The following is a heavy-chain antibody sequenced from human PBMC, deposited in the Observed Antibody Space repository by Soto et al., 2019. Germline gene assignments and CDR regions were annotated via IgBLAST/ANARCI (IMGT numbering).Heavy chain of an antibody. V-gene: IGHV3-7*03. J-gene: IGHJ1*01. Sequence: EVELVQSGGGLVPPGGPLRLSCAASGFTFSNYWMTWVRQAPGKGLEWVADINEGGSGKYYVDSVKGRFTVSRDNAENSLYLQMNSLRPDDTAMYFCARAYSSGWDFQHWGQGTLVTVS. D-gene: IGHD6-19*01. CDR1: GFTFSNYW. CDR2: INEGGSGK. CDR3: ARAYSSGWDFQH.